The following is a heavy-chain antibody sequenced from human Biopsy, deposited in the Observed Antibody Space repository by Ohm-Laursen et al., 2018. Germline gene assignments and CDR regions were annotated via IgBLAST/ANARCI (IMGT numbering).Heavy chain of an antibody. D-gene: IGHD4-23*01. CDR3: ARGSNEYGGLYFPH. V-gene: IGHV4-59*11. CDR2: ISYTGYT. J-gene: IGHJ1*01. Sequence: SDTLSLTCTVSGGSFTGHYRGWIRQPPGKGLEWIGHISYTGYTSYKSSLKSRVTISLDTSRKHFSLRLTSLAAADTAVYYCARGSNEYGGLYFPHWGQGTLVTVSS. CDR1: GGSFTGHY.